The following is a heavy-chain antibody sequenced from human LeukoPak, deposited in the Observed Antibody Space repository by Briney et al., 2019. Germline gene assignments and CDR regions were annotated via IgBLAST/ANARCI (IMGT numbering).Heavy chain of an antibody. Sequence: ASVKVSCKASGYTFISYAIHWVRQAPGQRLEWMGWINVGNDNKKYSQNFQGRVTITGDTSASTAYMDLSGLRSEDTAVYYCARGLETAALWSFDMWGQGTMVTVSS. V-gene: IGHV1-3*01. J-gene: IGHJ3*02. CDR3: ARGLETAALWSFDM. CDR1: GYTFISYA. D-gene: IGHD2-2*01. CDR2: INVGNDNK.